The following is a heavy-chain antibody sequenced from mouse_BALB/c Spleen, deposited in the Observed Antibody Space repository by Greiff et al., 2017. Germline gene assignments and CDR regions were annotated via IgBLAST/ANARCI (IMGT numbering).Heavy chain of an antibody. V-gene: IGHV1S81*02. CDR3: TSDYGYDDAMDY. J-gene: IGHJ4*01. D-gene: IGHD2-2*01. CDR2: INPSNGGT. Sequence: VKLMESGAELVKPGASVKLSCKASGYTFTSYYMYWVKQRPGQGLEWIGEINPSNGGTNFNEKFKSKATLTVDKSSSTAYMQLSSLTSEDSAVYYCTSDYGYDDAMDYWGQGTSVTVSS. CDR1: GYTFTSYY.